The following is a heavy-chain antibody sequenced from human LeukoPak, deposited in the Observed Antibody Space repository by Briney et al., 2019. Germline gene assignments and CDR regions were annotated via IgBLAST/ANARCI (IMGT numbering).Heavy chain of an antibody. CDR3: AKIVGSSWYGDFDY. J-gene: IGHJ4*02. Sequence: PGGSLRLSCAASGFTFSSYAMSWVRQAPGKGLEWVSAISGSGGSTYYADSVKGRFTISRDNSKNTLYLQINSLRAEDTAVYYCAKIVGSSWYGDFDYWGQGTLVTVSS. CDR2: ISGSGGST. D-gene: IGHD6-13*01. CDR1: GFTFSSYA. V-gene: IGHV3-23*01.